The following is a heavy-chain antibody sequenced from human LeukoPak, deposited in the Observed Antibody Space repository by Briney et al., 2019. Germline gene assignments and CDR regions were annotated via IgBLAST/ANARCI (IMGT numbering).Heavy chain of an antibody. Sequence: SETLSLTCTVSGGPINSYYWSWIRQPPGKRLEWIGYIYYSGSTNYNPSLKSRVTISVDTSKKQFSLKLSSVTAADTAVYYCARHRPGPYDYWGQGTLVTVSS. V-gene: IGHV4-59*08. CDR1: GGPINSYY. CDR2: IYYSGST. CDR3: ARHRPGPYDY. J-gene: IGHJ4*02.